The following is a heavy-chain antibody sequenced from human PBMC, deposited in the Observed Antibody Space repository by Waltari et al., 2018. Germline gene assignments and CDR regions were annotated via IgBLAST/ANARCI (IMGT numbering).Heavy chain of an antibody. CDR1: GDSMSSSDW. J-gene: IGHJ4*02. Sequence: QMQLRESGPGLVKPSGTLSLTCTVSGDSMSSSDWWSWVRQTPEKGLEWIGQIQRSGRTHYNPSFESRVTISIDTSKNQFSLKVTSTTAADTAVYYCARDRGRGIYLDSWGRGTLVTVSP. CDR2: IQRSGRT. V-gene: IGHV4-4*02. CDR3: ARDRGRGIYLDS. D-gene: IGHD2-15*01.